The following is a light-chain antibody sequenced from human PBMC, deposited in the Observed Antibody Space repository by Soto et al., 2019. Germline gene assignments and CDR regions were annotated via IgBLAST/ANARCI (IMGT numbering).Light chain of an antibody. Sequence: EIVMTQSPATLSVSPGDRATLSCRASQSVSSSLAWYQQIPGQAPRLLIYDASTRATGIPARFGGSGAGTEFTLTISSLKSEDFAVYYCQQYNNWPPLTFGGGNKVELK. CDR1: QSVSSS. CDR2: DAS. J-gene: IGKJ4*01. CDR3: QQYNNWPPLT. V-gene: IGKV3-15*01.